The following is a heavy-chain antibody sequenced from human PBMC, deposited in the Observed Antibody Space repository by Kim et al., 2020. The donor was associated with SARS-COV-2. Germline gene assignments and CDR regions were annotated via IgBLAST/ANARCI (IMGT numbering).Heavy chain of an antibody. J-gene: IGHJ5*02. D-gene: IGHD3-16*01. CDR1: GGSISSGGYY. CDR2: IYYSGST. V-gene: IGHV4-31*03. Sequence: SETMSLTCTVSGGSISSGGYYWSWIRQHPGKGLEWIGYIYYSGSTYYNPSLKIRVTISVDTSKNQFSRKLSSVTAADTDVYYCARDPFWAGWFDPWGQGTLVTVSS. CDR3: ARDPFWAGWFDP.